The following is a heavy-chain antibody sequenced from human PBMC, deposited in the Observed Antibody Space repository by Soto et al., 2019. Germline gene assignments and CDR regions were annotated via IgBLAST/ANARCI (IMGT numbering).Heavy chain of an antibody. Sequence: GGSLRLSCAASGFTFSDYYMSWIRQAPGKGLEWVSYISSSGSTIYYADSVKGRFTISRDNAKNSLYLQMNSLRAEDTAVYYCARDSHDYVWGSYRYLVGFVDYWGQGTLVTVSS. CDR1: GFTFSDYY. CDR2: ISSSGSTI. V-gene: IGHV3-11*01. J-gene: IGHJ4*02. CDR3: ARDSHDYVWGSYRYLVGFVDY. D-gene: IGHD3-16*02.